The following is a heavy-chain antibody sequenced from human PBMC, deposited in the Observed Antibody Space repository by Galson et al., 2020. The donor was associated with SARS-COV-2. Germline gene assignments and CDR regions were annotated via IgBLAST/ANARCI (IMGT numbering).Heavy chain of an antibody. Sequence: GGSLRLSCAASGFTFSSYGMHWVRQAPGKGLEWVAVISYDGSNKYYADSVKGRFTISRDNSKNTLYLQMNSLRAEDTAVYYCPIAVAGWYYWGQGTLVTVSS. D-gene: IGHD6-19*01. CDR2: ISYDGSNK. CDR3: PIAVAGWYY. CDR1: GFTFSSYG. V-gene: IGHV3-30*03. J-gene: IGHJ4*02.